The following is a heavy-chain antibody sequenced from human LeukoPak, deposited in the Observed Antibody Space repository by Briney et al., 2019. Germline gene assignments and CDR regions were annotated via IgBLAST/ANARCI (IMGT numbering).Heavy chain of an antibody. D-gene: IGHD3-3*01. CDR1: GYTFTGYY. V-gene: IGHV1-2*02. CDR3: ARGRLRGNYYYYMGV. J-gene: IGHJ6*03. Sequence: ASVKVSCKASGYTFTGYYMHWVRQAPGQGLEWMGWINPNSGGTNYAQKFQGRVTLIRNTSINTAYMELSSLTSEDTAVYYCARGRLRGNYYYYMGVWGTGTTVTVSS. CDR2: INPNSGGT.